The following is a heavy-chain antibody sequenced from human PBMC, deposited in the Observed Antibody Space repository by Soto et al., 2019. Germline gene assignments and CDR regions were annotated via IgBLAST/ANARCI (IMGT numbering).Heavy chain of an antibody. J-gene: IGHJ4*02. CDR1: GFSFSSYS. CDR2: ISSSSSYI. V-gene: IGHV3-21*01. CDR3: ARGGNGWYSVY. Sequence: EVQLVESGGGLVRPGGSLRLSCSVSGFSFSSYSMNWVRQAPGKGLEWVSSISSSSSYIYYSDSVKGRFTISRDNAKQSVFLKLNSLRVEDTATYYCARGGNGWYSVYWGQGTMVTVSS. D-gene: IGHD6-19*01.